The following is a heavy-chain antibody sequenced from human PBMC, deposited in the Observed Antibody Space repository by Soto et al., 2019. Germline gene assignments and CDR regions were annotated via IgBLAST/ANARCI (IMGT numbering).Heavy chain of an antibody. V-gene: IGHV3-74*01. CDR2: ISSGGSST. CDR3: ARESSGWGGHFDY. Sequence: GGSLRLSCAASGFTFRSYWMHWVRQAPGKGLVWVSRISSGGSSTSYADSVKGRFTISRDNAKNTLYLQMNSLRAEDTAVYYCARESSGWGGHFDYWGQGTLVTVSS. CDR1: GFTFRSYW. J-gene: IGHJ4*02. D-gene: IGHD6-19*01.